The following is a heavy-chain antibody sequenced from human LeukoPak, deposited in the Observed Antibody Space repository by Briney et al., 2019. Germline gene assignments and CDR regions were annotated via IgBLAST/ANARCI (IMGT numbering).Heavy chain of an antibody. CDR2: MNPNSGNT. Sequence: ASVKVSCKASGYTFTSYDINWVRQATGQGLEWMGWMNPNSGNTGYAQKFQGRVTMTRNTSISTAYMELSSLRSEDTAVYYCARVCSSTSCYPYYHYGMDVWGQGTTVTVSS. CDR3: ARVCSSTSCYPYYHYGMDV. CDR1: GYTFTSYD. J-gene: IGHJ6*02. D-gene: IGHD2-2*01. V-gene: IGHV1-8*01.